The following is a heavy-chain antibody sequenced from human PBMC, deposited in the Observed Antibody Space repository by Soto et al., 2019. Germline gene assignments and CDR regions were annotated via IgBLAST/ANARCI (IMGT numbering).Heavy chain of an antibody. Sequence: GGSLRLSCAASGFTFSSYAMHWVRQAPGKGLEWVAVISYDGSNKYYADSVKGRFTISRDNSKNTLYLQMNSLRAEDTAVYYCARSAPCLRGVNGADAFDIWGQGTMVTVSS. CDR2: ISYDGSNK. D-gene: IGHD2-21*01. CDR1: GFTFSSYA. CDR3: ARSAPCLRGVNGADAFDI. J-gene: IGHJ3*02. V-gene: IGHV3-30*04.